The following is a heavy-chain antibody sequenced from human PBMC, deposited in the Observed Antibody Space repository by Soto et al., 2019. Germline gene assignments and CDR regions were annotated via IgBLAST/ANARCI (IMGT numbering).Heavy chain of an antibody. J-gene: IGHJ4*02. Sequence: SETLSLTCAVSGGFTSTNNWWSWVRQPPGEGLEWIGDAYHSGSTEYNPSLKSRVSISVDKSKNQISLKLTSATAADTAVYYCARSPPSSYYGGSGTFDYWGQGTLVTVSS. CDR2: AYHSGST. D-gene: IGHD3-10*01. CDR3: ARSPPSSYYGGSGTFDY. CDR1: GGFTSTNNW. V-gene: IGHV4-4*02.